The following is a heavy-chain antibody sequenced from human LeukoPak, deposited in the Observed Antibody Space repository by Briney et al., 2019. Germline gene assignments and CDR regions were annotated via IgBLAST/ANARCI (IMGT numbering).Heavy chain of an antibody. V-gene: IGHV3-21*01. CDR2: ISSSSSYI. CDR1: GFTFSSCS. Sequence: KAGGSLRLSCAASGFTFSSCSMNWVRQAPGKGLEWVSSISSSSSYIYYADSVKGRFTISRDNAKNSLYLQMNSLRAEDTAVYYCASRAAAGPWGQGTLVTVSS. CDR3: ASRAAAGP. J-gene: IGHJ5*02. D-gene: IGHD6-13*01.